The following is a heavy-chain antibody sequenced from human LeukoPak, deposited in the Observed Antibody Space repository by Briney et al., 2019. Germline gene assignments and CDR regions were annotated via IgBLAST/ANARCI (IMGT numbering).Heavy chain of an antibody. CDR2: TRNKANSYTT. CDR1: GFTFSDHY. D-gene: IGHD2-2*01. J-gene: IGHJ6*02. Sequence: GGSLRLSCAASGFTFSDHYMDWVRQAPGKGLEWVGRTRNKANSYTTEYAASVKGRFTISRDDSKNSLYLQMNSLKTEDTAVYYCARDEYCSSTSCYPENGMDVWGQGTTVTVSS. CDR3: ARDEYCSSTSCYPENGMDV. V-gene: IGHV3-72*01.